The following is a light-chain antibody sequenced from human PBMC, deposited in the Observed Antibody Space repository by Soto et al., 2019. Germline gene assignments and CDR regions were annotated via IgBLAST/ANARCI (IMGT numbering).Light chain of an antibody. J-gene: IGKJ1*01. CDR3: HQYGSSITWT. CDR1: QSVTSNY. Sequence: EVVLTQSPGTVSLSPGERATLSCRASQSVTSNYLAWYQQKPGQAPRLLIYAASSRATAIPDRFSGSGSGTDFTLSISRLEPEDFAVYYCHQYGSSITWTFGQGTKVEIK. CDR2: AAS. V-gene: IGKV3-20*01.